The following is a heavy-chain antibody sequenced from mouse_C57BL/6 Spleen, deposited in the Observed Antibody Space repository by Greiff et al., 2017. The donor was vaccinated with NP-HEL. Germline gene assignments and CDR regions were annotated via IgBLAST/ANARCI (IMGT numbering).Heavy chain of an antibody. Sequence: QVQLQQSGAELVKPGASVKLSCKASGYTFTSYWMHWVKQRPGQGLEWIGMIHPNSGSTNYNEKFKSKATLTVDKSSSTAYMQLSSLTSEDSAVYYCARFTTVGAMDYWGQGTSVTVSS. CDR3: ARFTTVGAMDY. CDR2: IHPNSGST. D-gene: IGHD1-1*01. V-gene: IGHV1-64*01. CDR1: GYTFTSYW. J-gene: IGHJ4*01.